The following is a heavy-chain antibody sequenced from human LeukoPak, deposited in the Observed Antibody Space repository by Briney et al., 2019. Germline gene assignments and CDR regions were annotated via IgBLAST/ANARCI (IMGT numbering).Heavy chain of an antibody. CDR3: ARDGSSSWYDWFDP. V-gene: IGHV3-21*01. J-gene: IGHJ5*02. CDR2: ISGSGHNT. CDR1: GFTFSNYG. D-gene: IGHD6-13*01. Sequence: GALRLSCAASGFTFSNYGMNWVRQAPGKGLEWVSAISGSGHNTYYADSVKGRFTISRDNAKNSLYLQMNSLGAEDTAVYYCARDGSSSWYDWFDPWGQGTLVTVSS.